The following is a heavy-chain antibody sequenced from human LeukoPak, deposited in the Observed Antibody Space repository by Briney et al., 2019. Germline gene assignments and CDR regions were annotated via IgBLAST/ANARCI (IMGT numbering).Heavy chain of an antibody. CDR1: GYTFTSYY. CDR3: AREKKGIPAVPDY. CDR2: INPNNGGT. D-gene: IGHD6-13*01. V-gene: IGHV1-2*06. J-gene: IGHJ4*02. Sequence: GASVKVSCKASGYTFTSYYMHWVRQAPGQGLEWMGRINPNNGGTNYAQKFQGRVTMTRDTSISTAYMELSGLRSDDTAVFYCAREKKGIPAVPDYWGQGTLVTVSS.